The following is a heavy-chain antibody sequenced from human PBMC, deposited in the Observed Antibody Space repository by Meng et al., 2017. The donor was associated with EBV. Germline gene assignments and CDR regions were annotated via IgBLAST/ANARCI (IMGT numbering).Heavy chain of an antibody. J-gene: IGHJ4*02. CDR3: ARVGIAVAGTGDY. D-gene: IGHD6-19*01. CDR1: GYTFTGYY. V-gene: IGHV1-2*06. CDR2: INPNSGGT. Sequence: GQLVQSEAEVKKPGASVKVSCKASGYTFTGYYMHWVRQAPGQGLEWMGRINPNSGGTNYAQKFQGRVTMTRDTSISTAYMELSRLRSDDTAVYYCARVGIAVAGTGDYWGQGTLVTVSS.